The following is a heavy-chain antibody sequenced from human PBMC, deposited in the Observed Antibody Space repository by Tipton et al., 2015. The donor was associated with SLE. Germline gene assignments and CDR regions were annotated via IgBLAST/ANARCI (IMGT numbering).Heavy chain of an antibody. CDR1: GFTFSSYG. J-gene: IGHJ4*02. V-gene: IGHV3-30*02. D-gene: IGHD6-6*01. CDR2: IRYDGSNK. CDR3: AKDRRDSSSNYFDY. Sequence: SLRLSCAASGFTFSSYGMHWVRQAPGKGLEWVAFIRYDGSNKYYADSVKGRFTISRDNSKNTLYLQMNSLRAEDTAVYYCAKDRRDSSSNYFDYWGQGTLVTVSS.